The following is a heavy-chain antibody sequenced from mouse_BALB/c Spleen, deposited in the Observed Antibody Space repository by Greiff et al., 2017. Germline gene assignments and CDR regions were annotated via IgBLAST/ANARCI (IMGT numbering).Heavy chain of an antibody. Sequence: VQLKESGGGLVQPGGSRKLSCAASGFTFSSFGMHWVRQAPEKGLEWVAYISSGSSTIYYADTVKGRFTISRDNPKNTLFLQMTSLRSEDTAMYYCAKDGGFYYYAMDYWGQGTSVTVSS. CDR1: GFTFSSFG. CDR2: ISSGSSTI. D-gene: IGHD2-3*01. CDR3: AKDGGFYYYAMDY. J-gene: IGHJ4*01. V-gene: IGHV5-17*02.